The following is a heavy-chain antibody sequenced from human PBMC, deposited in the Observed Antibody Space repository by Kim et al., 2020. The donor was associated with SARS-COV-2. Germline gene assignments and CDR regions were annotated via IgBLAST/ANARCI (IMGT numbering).Heavy chain of an antibody. D-gene: IGHD3-10*01. CDR3: ARDLMVGGVIITDAFDI. J-gene: IGHJ3*02. Sequence: VKGRFTIARDNSKNTLYLQMNSQRAEETAVYYCARDLMVGGVIITDAFDIWGQGTMVTVSS. V-gene: IGHV3-30*07.